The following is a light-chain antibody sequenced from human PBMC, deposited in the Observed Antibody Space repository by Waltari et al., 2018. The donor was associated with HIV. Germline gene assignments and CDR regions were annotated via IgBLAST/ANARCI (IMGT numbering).Light chain of an antibody. CDR2: RNN. CDR3: AAWDDSLSAFYV. V-gene: IGLV1-47*01. CDR1: SPNIVSNY. Sequence: QSVLTQPPSASGTPGQRVNIPCSGRSPNIVSNYVYWYQTLPGTAPKLLIDRNNQRPSGVPDRFSGSKSGTSASLAISGLRSEDEADYYCAAWDDSLSAFYVFGTGTKVTVL. J-gene: IGLJ1*01.